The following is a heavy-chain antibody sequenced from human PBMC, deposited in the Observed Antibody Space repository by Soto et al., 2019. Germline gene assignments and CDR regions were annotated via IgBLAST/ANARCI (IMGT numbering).Heavy chain of an antibody. CDR1: GYTFTSYA. D-gene: IGHD2-15*01. V-gene: IGHV1-3*01. Sequence: ASVKVSCKASGYTFTSYAMHWVRQAPGQRLEWMGWINAGNGSTKYSQKFQGRVTITRDTSANTAYMELSSLRSEDTAVYYCARDLSGCSGGSCYSARFDYWDQGTLVTVSS. CDR3: ARDLSGCSGGSCYSARFDY. J-gene: IGHJ4*02. CDR2: INAGNGST.